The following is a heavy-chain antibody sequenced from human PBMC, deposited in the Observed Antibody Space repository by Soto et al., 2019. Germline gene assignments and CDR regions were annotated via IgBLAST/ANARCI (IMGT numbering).Heavy chain of an antibody. J-gene: IGHJ6*02. CDR2: MNPNIGNT. CDR3: ERAYNWNFYSSYYYGMDV. V-gene: IGHV1-8*01. Sequence: QVQLVQSGAEVKKPGASVKVSCKASGYTFTSYDINGVRQATGQGLEWMGWMNPNIGNTGYAQKFQGRVTMNRNNSIITAYMELSSLRSEDTAVYYCERAYNWNFYSSYYYGMDVWGQGTTVTVSS. CDR1: GYTFTSYD. D-gene: IGHD1-7*01.